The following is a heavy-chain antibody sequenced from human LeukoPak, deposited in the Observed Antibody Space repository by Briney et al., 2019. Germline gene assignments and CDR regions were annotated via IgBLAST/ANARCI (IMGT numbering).Heavy chain of an antibody. Sequence: GASVKVSCKASGNTFKTYSIASVRQAPGQGLEWMGWISGYNGHTNYPQQAQGRVTMTTDTSTSTAYMELRSLRFDDTAVHYCDKSPDTSGHEPTPDCFDIWGQGTWVTVS. V-gene: IGHV1-18*04. D-gene: IGHD3-22*01. CDR3: DKSPDTSGHEPTPDCFDI. J-gene: IGHJ3*02. CDR1: GNTFKTYS. CDR2: ISGYNGHT.